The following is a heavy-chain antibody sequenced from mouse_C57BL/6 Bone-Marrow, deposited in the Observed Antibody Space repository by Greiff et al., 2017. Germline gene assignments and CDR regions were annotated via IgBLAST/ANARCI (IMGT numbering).Heavy chain of an antibody. J-gene: IGHJ2*01. V-gene: IGHV7-3*01. D-gene: IGHD2-2*01. CDR1: GFTFTDYY. CDR3: ARSPSTMVTTVDY. CDR2: IRNKANGYTT. Sequence: DVMLVESGGGLVQPGGSLSLSCAASGFTFTDYYMSWVRQPPGKALEWLGFIRNKANGYTTEYSASVKGRFTISRDNSQSILYLQMNALRAEDSATYYCARSPSTMVTTVDYWGQGTTLTVSS.